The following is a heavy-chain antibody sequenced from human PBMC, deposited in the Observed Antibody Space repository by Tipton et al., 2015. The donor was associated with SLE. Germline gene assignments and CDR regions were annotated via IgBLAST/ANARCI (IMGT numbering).Heavy chain of an antibody. CDR1: GGSISTSY. V-gene: IGHV4-59*07. D-gene: IGHD6-19*01. CDR3: ASSVAGAWFDP. CDR2: IYNSGIT. Sequence: TLSLTCTVSGGSISTSYWSWIRQPPGKGLEWIGHIYNSGITNYNPSLKSRVTISVDTSKNQFSLKLRSVTAADTAVYYCASSVAGAWFDPWGQGTLVTVSS. J-gene: IGHJ5*02.